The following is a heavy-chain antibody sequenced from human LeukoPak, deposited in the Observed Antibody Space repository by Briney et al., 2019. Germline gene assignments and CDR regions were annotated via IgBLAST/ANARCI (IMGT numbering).Heavy chain of an antibody. V-gene: IGHV4-59*08. CDR2: IYYAGSS. CDR3: ARQGVIIPTGVGGPWFDP. J-gene: IGHJ5*02. Sequence: SETLSLTCTVSGASIKNYYWSWIRQPPGKELEWIANIYYAGSSNYNPSLKSRVSVSIDASKNHLSLKLTSVTAADTAIYYCARQGVIIPTGVGGPWFDPWGQGTLVAVSS. CDR1: GASIKNYY. D-gene: IGHD1-14*01.